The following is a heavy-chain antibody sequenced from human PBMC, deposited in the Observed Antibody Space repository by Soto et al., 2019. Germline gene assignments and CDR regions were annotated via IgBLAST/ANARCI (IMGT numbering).Heavy chain of an antibody. V-gene: IGHV3-33*01. CDR3: ARDRLGFFDLSPEGFDI. CDR1: GFTFRSYG. J-gene: IGHJ3*02. Sequence: GGSLRLSCAASGFTFRSYGMHWVRQAPGKGLEWVAVIWYDGSKKYYADSVKGRITISRDNSKNTLYLQLHSLRAEDTAVYYCARDRLGFFDLSPEGFDIWGQGTMVTVSS. D-gene: IGHD3-9*01. CDR2: IWYDGSKK.